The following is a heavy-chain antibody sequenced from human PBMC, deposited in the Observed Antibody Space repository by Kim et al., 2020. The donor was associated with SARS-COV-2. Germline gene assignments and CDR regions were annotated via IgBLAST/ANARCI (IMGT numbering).Heavy chain of an antibody. CDR1: GGSISSYY. CDR2: IYYSGST. D-gene: IGHD3-3*01. V-gene: IGHV4-59*08. J-gene: IGHJ5*02. CDR3: ARHASDGWSGFPPWFDP. Sequence: SETLSLTCTVSGGSISSYYWSWIRQPPGKGLEWIGYIYYSGSTNYNPSLKSRVTISVDTSKNQFSLKLSSVTAADTAVYYCARHASDGWSGFPPWFDPWGQGTLVTVSS.